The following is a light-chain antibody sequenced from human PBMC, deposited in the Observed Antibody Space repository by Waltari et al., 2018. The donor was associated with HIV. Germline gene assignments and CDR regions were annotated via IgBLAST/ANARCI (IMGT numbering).Light chain of an antibody. CDR2: DVT. J-gene: IGLJ1*01. Sequence: QSALTQPRSVSGSPGQSVTISCTGTSSDVGGYSYVSWYQHHPAKAPKVLIYDVTKRPSGAPDRFSGSKSGNTASLTIAGLQAEDEAEYYCCSYAGSYKYILGSGTKVTVL. V-gene: IGLV2-11*01. CDR3: CSYAGSYKYI. CDR1: SSDVGGYSY.